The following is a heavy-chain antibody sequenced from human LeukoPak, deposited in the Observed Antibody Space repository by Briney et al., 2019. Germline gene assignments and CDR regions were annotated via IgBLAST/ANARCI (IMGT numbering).Heavy chain of an antibody. D-gene: IGHD6-19*01. J-gene: IGHJ4*02. CDR1: GFTFSSYA. CDR3: AKDLQGSGWYPYYFDY. CDR2: ISGSGGST. Sequence: GGFLRLSCAASGFTFSSYAMSWVRQAPGKGLEWVSAISGSGGSTYYADSVKGRFTISRDNSKNTLYLQMNSLRAEDTAVYYCAKDLQGSGWYPYYFDYWGQGTLVTVSS. V-gene: IGHV3-23*01.